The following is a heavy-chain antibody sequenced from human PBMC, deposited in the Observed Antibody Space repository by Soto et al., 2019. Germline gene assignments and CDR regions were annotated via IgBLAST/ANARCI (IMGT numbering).Heavy chain of an antibody. V-gene: IGHV3-21*01. CDR1: GFTFSSYS. J-gene: IGHJ3*02. D-gene: IGHD6-19*01. CDR2: ISSSSSYI. Sequence: GGSLRLSCAASGFTFSSYSMNWVRQAPGKGLEWVSSISSSSSYIYYADSVKGRFTISRDNAKNSLYLQMNSLRAEDTAVYYCARDLIQGSGWFDAFDIWGQGTMVT. CDR3: ARDLIQGSGWFDAFDI.